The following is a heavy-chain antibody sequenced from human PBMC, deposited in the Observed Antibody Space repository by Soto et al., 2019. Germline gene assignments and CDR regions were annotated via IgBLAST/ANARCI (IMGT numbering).Heavy chain of an antibody. CDR2: ISGSGGST. CDR1: GFTFSSYA. V-gene: IGHV3-23*01. D-gene: IGHD3-10*01. CDR3: AKDLSGSGSYKKRSYYYYYMDV. Sequence: GGSLRLSCAASGFTFSSYAMSWVRQAPGKGLEWVSAISGSGGSTYYADSVKGRFTISRDNSKNTLYLQMNSLRAEDTAVYYCAKDLSGSGSYKKRSYYYYYMDVWGKGTTVTV. J-gene: IGHJ6*03.